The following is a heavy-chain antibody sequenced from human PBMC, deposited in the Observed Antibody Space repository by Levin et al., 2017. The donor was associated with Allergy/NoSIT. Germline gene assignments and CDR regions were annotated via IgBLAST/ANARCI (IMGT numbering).Heavy chain of an antibody. CDR3: ARAYSGYDYEGLFDY. V-gene: IGHV3-33*01. CDR1: GFTFSSYG. CDR2: IWYDGSNK. Sequence: GGSLRLSCAASGFTFSSYGMHWVRQAPGKGLEWVAVIWYDGSNKYYADSVKGRFTISRDNSKNTLYLQMNSLRAEDTAVYYCARAYSGYDYEGLFDYWGQGTLVTVSS. J-gene: IGHJ4*02. D-gene: IGHD5-12*01.